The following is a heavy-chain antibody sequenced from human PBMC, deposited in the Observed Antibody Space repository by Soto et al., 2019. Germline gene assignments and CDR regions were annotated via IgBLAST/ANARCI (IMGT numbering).Heavy chain of an antibody. D-gene: IGHD5-18*01. Sequence: ESRKLAWKGSGYSFTSYLISWVRHMAGKGLEWMGRIDPSDSYTNYSPSFQGHVTISADKSISTAYLQWSSLKASDTAMYYCARHTAMVVYYYGMDVWGQGTTVTVSS. CDR2: IDPSDSYT. V-gene: IGHV5-10-1*01. CDR1: GYSFTSYL. CDR3: ARHTAMVVYYYGMDV. J-gene: IGHJ6*02.